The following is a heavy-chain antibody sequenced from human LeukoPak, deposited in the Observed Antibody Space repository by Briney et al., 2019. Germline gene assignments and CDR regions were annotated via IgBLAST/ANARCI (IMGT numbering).Heavy chain of an antibody. D-gene: IGHD3/OR15-3a*01. V-gene: IGHV3-15*01. CDR2: IKSKTNGGTT. CDR3: TTDPGLN. J-gene: IGHJ4*02. CDR1: GVSISSDGYY. Sequence: LTLTCTVSGVSISSDGYYWSWVRQAPGKGLEWVGRIKSKTNGGTTDYAAPVKGRFTISRDDSKNTLYLQMNSLKTEDTAVYYCTTDPGLNWGQGTLVTVSS.